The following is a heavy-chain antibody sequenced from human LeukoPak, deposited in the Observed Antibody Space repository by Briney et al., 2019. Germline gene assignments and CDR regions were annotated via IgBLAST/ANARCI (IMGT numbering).Heavy chain of an antibody. CDR1: GYTFTSYD. J-gene: IGHJ4*02. D-gene: IGHD6-19*01. Sequence: GASVKVSCKASGYTFTSYDINWVRQATGQGLEWMGWMNPNSGNTGYAQKFQGRVTMTRNTSISTAYMELSSLRSEDTAVYYCAGGDWYRSPVDYWGQGTLVTVSS. CDR2: MNPNSGNT. CDR3: AGGDWYRSPVDY. V-gene: IGHV1-8*01.